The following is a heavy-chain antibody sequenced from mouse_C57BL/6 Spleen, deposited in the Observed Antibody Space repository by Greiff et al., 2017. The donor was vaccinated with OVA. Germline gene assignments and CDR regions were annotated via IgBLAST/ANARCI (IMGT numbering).Heavy chain of an antibody. Sequence: QVQLKQPGAELVKPGASVKVSCKASGYTFTSYWMHWVKQRPGQGLEWIGRIHPSDSDTNYNQKFKGKATLTVDKSSSTAYMQLSSLTSEDSAVYYCAIDDGYSAWFAYWGQGTLVTVSA. CDR3: AIDDGYSAWFAY. J-gene: IGHJ3*01. CDR1: GYTFTSYW. V-gene: IGHV1-74*01. CDR2: IHPSDSDT. D-gene: IGHD2-3*01.